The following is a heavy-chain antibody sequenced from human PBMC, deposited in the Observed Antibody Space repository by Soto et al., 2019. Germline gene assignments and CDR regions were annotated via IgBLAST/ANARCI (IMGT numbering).Heavy chain of an antibody. Sequence: EVQLVESGGGLVQPGRSLRLSCAASGFTFDDYAMHWVRQAPGKGLEWVSGISWNSGSIGYADSVKGRFTISRDNAKNSLYLQMNSLRAEDTALYYCAKDINFSLFIAAAGTGYDYYGMDVWGQGTTVTVSS. D-gene: IGHD6-13*01. CDR2: ISWNSGSI. J-gene: IGHJ6*02. V-gene: IGHV3-9*01. CDR1: GFTFDDYA. CDR3: AKDINFSLFIAAAGTGYDYYGMDV.